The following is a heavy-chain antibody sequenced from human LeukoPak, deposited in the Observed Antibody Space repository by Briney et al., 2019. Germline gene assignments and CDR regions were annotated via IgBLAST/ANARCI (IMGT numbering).Heavy chain of an antibody. D-gene: IGHD6-13*01. J-gene: IGHJ6*03. V-gene: IGHV4-61*02. Sequence: SETLSLTCTVSGGSISSDSYYWSWIRQPAGKGLEWIGRIYTSGSTNYNPSLKSRVTISVDTSKNQFSLKLSSVTAADTAVYYCARRPIAGLTGYYYYYMDVWGKGTTVTVSS. CDR1: GGSISSDSYY. CDR3: ARRPIAGLTGYYYYYMDV. CDR2: IYTSGST.